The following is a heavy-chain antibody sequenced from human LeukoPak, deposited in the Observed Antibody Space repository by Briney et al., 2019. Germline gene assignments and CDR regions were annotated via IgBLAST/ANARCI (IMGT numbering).Heavy chain of an antibody. CDR3: AKGYCSSTSCYKSYFDY. J-gene: IGHJ4*02. Sequence: GGPLRLSCTASGFTFSHYRMHCVREAPGKGLEWVADISQCGSNKYYADSVKRRFSISRDNSKNTQYLQMNSLRAEDTAVYYCAKGYCSSTSCYKSYFDYWGQGTLVTVSS. V-gene: IGHV3-30*18. CDR2: ISQCGSNK. D-gene: IGHD2-2*02. CDR1: GFTFSHYR.